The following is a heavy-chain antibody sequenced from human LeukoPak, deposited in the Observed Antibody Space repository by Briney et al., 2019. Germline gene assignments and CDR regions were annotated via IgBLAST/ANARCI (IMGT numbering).Heavy chain of an antibody. Sequence: SETLSLTCAVSGYSISSGYYWGWIRQPPGKGLEWIGSIYHSGSTYYNPFLKSRVTISVDTSKNQFSLKLSSVTAADTAVYYCARSKIAVAAPFDYWGQGTLVTVSS. V-gene: IGHV4-38-2*01. J-gene: IGHJ4*02. D-gene: IGHD6-19*01. CDR2: IYHSGST. CDR1: GYSISSGYY. CDR3: ARSKIAVAAPFDY.